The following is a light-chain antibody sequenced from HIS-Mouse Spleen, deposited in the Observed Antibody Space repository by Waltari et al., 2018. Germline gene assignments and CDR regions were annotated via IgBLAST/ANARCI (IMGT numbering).Light chain of an antibody. CDR2: GNS. J-gene: IGLJ1*01. V-gene: IGLV1-40*01. Sequence: QSVLTQPPSVSGAPGQRVTISCPGSSSNIGAGSSVHWYQQLPGTAPKLLIYGNSNRPSGVPDRFSGSKSGTSASLAITGLQAEDEADYYCQSYDSSLSGYVFGTGTKVTVL. CDR3: QSYDSSLSGYV. CDR1: SSNIGAGSS.